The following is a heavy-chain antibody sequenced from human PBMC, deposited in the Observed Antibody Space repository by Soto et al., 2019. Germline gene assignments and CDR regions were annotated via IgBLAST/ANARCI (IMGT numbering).Heavy chain of an antibody. Sequence: GASVKVSCKASGYTFTSYAMHWVRQAPGQRLEWMGWINPSGGSTSYAQKFQGRVTMTRDTSTSTVYMELSSLRSEDTAVYYCASAPPYYYDSSGYYYRTGDYYYYGMDVWGQGTTVTVSS. J-gene: IGHJ6*02. CDR3: ASAPPYYYDSSGYYYRTGDYYYYGMDV. CDR1: GYTFTSYA. CDR2: INPSGGST. V-gene: IGHV1-46*01. D-gene: IGHD3-22*01.